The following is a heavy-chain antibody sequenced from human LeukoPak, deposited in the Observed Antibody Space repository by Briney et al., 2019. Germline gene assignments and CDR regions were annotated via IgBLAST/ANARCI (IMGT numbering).Heavy chain of an antibody. J-gene: IGHJ6*02. V-gene: IGHV4-59*08. CDR2: IYYSGST. D-gene: IGHD6-13*01. CDR1: GGSISSYY. CDR3: ARLLYTEKQQPPYYYYGMDV. Sequence: PSETLSLTCTVSGGSISSYYWSWIRQPPGKGLEWIGYIYYSGSTNYNPSLKSRVTISVDTSKNQFSLKLSSVTAADTAVYYCARLLYTEKQQPPYYYYGMDVWGQGTTVTVSS.